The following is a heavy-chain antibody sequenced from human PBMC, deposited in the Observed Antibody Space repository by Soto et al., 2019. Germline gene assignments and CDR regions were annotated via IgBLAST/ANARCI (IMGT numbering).Heavy chain of an antibody. Sequence: QAQLVQSGAEVKKPGSSVKVSCKASGGTFSSYAISWVRQAPGQGLEWMGGIIPIFGTANYAQKFQGRVTITADESTSTAYMELSSLRSEDTAVYYCARGNDYVWGSYRYLEYFQHWGQGTLVTVSS. CDR1: GGTFSSYA. D-gene: IGHD3-16*02. CDR2: IIPIFGTA. J-gene: IGHJ1*01. CDR3: ARGNDYVWGSYRYLEYFQH. V-gene: IGHV1-69*01.